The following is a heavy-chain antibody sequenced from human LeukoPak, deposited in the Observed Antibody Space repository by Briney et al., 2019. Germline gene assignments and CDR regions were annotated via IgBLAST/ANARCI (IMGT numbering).Heavy chain of an antibody. CDR2: ISAYNGNT. CDR3: ARGHDKQLVRGPSAFDY. V-gene: IGHV1-18*01. Sequence: ASVKVSCKASGYTFTSYGISWVRQAPGQGLEWMGWISAYNGNTNCAQKLQGRVTMTTDTSTSTAYMELRSLRSDDTAVYYCARGHDKQLVRGPSAFDYWGQGTLVTVSS. CDR1: GYTFTSYG. D-gene: IGHD6-6*01. J-gene: IGHJ4*02.